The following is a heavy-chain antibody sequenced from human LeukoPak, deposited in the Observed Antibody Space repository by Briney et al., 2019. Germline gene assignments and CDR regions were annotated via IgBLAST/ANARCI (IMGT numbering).Heavy chain of an antibody. Sequence: ASVKVSCKASGYTFTGYYMHWVRQAPGQGLEWMGWINPNSGGTNYAQKFQGRVTMTRDTSISTAYMELSRLRSDDMAVYYCARAGGYCSGGSCYRWFDPWGQGTLVTASS. V-gene: IGHV1-2*02. CDR2: INPNSGGT. J-gene: IGHJ5*02. CDR1: GYTFTGYY. D-gene: IGHD2-15*01. CDR3: ARAGGYCSGGSCYRWFDP.